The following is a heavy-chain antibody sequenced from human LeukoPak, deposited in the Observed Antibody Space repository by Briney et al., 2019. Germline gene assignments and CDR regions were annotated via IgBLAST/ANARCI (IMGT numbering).Heavy chain of an antibody. J-gene: IGHJ4*02. CDR3: ARSFSSAGYFDY. Sequence: PGGSLRLSCAASGFTFSSYAMHWVRQAPGKGLEWVAVISYDGSNKYYADSVKGRFTISRDNSKNTLYLQMNSLRAEDTAVYYCARSFSSAGYFDYWGQGTLVTVSS. V-gene: IGHV3-30*04. CDR2: ISYDGSNK. D-gene: IGHD6-6*01. CDR1: GFTFSSYA.